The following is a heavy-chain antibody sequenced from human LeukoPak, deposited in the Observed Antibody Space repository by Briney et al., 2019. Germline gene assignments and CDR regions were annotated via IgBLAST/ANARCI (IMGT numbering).Heavy chain of an antibody. CDR2: IRYDGSNE. CDR3: AKDERPYCSSTSCYTGPDY. CDR1: GFTFSSYG. Sequence: GGSLRLSCAASGFTFSSYGMHWVRQAPGKGLEWVAFIRYDGSNEYYADSVKGRFTISRDNSKNTLYLQMNSLRAEDTAVYYCAKDERPYCSSTSCYTGPDYWGQGTLVTVPS. V-gene: IGHV3-30*02. J-gene: IGHJ4*02. D-gene: IGHD2-2*02.